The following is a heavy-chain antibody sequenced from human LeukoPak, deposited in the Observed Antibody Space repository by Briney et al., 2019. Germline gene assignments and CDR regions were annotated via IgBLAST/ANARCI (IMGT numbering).Heavy chain of an antibody. CDR3: ARGTDTYYGSGSYYKPFGVNNIFDY. D-gene: IGHD3-10*01. J-gene: IGHJ4*02. CDR1: GGSISSSSYY. V-gene: IGHV4-39*07. Sequence: SETLSLTCTVSGGSISSSSYYWGWIRQPPGKGLEWIESIYYSGSTYYNPSLKSRVTISVDTSKNQFSLKLSSVTAADTAVYYCARGTDTYYGSGSYYKPFGVNNIFDYWGQGTLVTVSS. CDR2: IYYSGST.